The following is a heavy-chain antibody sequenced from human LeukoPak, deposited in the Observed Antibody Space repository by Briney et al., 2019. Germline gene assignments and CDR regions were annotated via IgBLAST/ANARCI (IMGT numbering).Heavy chain of an antibody. CDR1: GYTFTSYY. CDR2: INPSGGST. CDR3: ARYCSSTSCHFDDAFDI. D-gene: IGHD2-2*01. J-gene: IGHJ3*02. V-gene: IGHV1-46*01. Sequence: WASVKVSCKASGYTFTSYYMHWVRQAPGQGLGWMGIINPSGGSTSYAQKFQGRVTMTRDMSTSTVYMELSSLRSEDTAVYYCARYCSSTSCHFDDAFDIWGQGTMVTVSS.